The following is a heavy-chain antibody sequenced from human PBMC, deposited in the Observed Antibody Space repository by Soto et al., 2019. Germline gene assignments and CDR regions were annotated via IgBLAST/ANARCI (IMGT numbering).Heavy chain of an antibody. V-gene: IGHV4-39*07. J-gene: IGHJ4*02. CDR1: GGSISSSSYY. CDR3: ARVFDYWSGFYVY. D-gene: IGHD3-3*01. Sequence: SETLSLTCTVSGGSISSSSYYWGWIRQPPGKGLEWMGGIYYSGSTYYNPSLKSRVTMSVGTSKNQFSLKLSSVTAADTAVYFCARVFDYWSGFYVYWGQGILVTVSS. CDR2: IYYSGST.